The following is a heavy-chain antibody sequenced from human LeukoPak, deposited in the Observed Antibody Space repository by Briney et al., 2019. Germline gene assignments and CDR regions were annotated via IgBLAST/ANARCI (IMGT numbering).Heavy chain of an antibody. V-gene: IGHV3-20*04. CDR1: GFTFDDYG. Sequence: GGSLRLSCAASGFTFDDYGMSWVRQAPGKGLEWVSGINWNGGSTGYADSVKGRFTISRDNAKNSLYLQMNSLRAEDTALYYCAGNGRSAPYGLAFDIWGQGTMVPVSS. CDR3: AGNGRSAPYGLAFDI. J-gene: IGHJ3*02. CDR2: INWNGGST. D-gene: IGHD2-15*01.